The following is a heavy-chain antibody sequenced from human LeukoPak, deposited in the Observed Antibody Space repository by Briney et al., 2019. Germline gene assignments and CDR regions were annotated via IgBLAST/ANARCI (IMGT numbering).Heavy chain of an antibody. CDR1: GFTFSDYY. CDR3: ARASGSYEPPDAFDI. CDR2: ISSSGSTI. V-gene: IGHV3-11*04. J-gene: IGHJ3*02. D-gene: IGHD1-26*01. Sequence: PGRSLRLSCAASGFTFSDYYMSWIRQAPGKGLEWVSYISSSGSTIYYADSVKGRFTISRDNAKNSLYLQMNSLRAEDTAVYYCARASGSYEPPDAFDIWGQGTMVTVSS.